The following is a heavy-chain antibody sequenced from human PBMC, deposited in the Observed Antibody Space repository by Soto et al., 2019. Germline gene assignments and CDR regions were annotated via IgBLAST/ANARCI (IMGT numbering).Heavy chain of an antibody. CDR1: GGSFSGYY. Sequence: SETLSLTCAVYGGSFSGYYWSWIRQPPGKGLEWIGEINHSGSTNYNPSLKSRVTISVDTSKNQFSLKLSSVTAADTAVYYCARGKDYDSSGSVLYYFDYWGQGTLVTVSS. J-gene: IGHJ4*02. CDR2: INHSGST. D-gene: IGHD3-22*01. V-gene: IGHV4-34*01. CDR3: ARGKDYDSSGSVLYYFDY.